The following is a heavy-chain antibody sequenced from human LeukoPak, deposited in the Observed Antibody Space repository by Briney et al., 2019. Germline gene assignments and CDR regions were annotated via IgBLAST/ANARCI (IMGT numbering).Heavy chain of an antibody. CDR1: GYTFTSYG. CDR3: ARDWFYGGNLDVFDV. Sequence: ASVKVSCKAAGYTFTSYGISWVRQAPGQGLEWMGWISAYNGNTHYAQKFQGRVTMTTDTSTSTAYMELRSLRSDDTAVYYCARDWFYGGNLDVFDVWGQGTTVTVSS. CDR2: ISAYNGNT. J-gene: IGHJ6*02. D-gene: IGHD4-23*01. V-gene: IGHV1-18*01.